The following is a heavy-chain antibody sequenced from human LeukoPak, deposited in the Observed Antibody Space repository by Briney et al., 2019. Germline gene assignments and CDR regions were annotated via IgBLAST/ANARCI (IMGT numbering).Heavy chain of an antibody. V-gene: IGHV4-34*01. CDR2: INHSGST. D-gene: IGHD3-22*01. CDR1: GGSFSGYY. CDR3: ARGGFGHRSSGIKYYFDY. J-gene: IGHJ4*02. Sequence: PSETLSLTCAVYGGSFSGYYWSWIRQPPGKGLEWIGEINHSGSTNYNPSLKSRVTISVDTSKNQFSLKLSSVTAADTAVHYCARGGFGHRSSGIKYYFDYWDQGTLVTVSS.